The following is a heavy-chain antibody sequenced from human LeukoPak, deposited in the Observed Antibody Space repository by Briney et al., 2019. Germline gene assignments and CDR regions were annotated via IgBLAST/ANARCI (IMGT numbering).Heavy chain of an antibody. D-gene: IGHD3-3*01. CDR3: ARVPYYDFWSGLDYYMDV. V-gene: IGHV4-4*07. J-gene: IGHJ6*03. CDR2: IYTSGST. CDR1: GGSISSYC. Sequence: PSETLSLTCTVSGGSISSYCWSWIRQPAGKGLEWIGRIYTSGSTNYNPSLKSRVTMSVDTSKNQFSLKLSSVTAADTAVYYCARVPYYDFWSGLDYYMDVWGKGTTVTVSS.